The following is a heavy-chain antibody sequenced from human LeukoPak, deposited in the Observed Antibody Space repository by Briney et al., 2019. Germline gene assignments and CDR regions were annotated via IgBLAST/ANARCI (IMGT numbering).Heavy chain of an antibody. Sequence: PGGSLRLSCAASGFSVSSNYMSWVRQAPGKGLEWVSVIYSGGSTYYADSVKGRFTISRDNSKNTLYLQMNTLRAEDTAVYYCARDLGYNYGYVGAFDIWSQGTLVTVSS. J-gene: IGHJ3*02. D-gene: IGHD5-18*01. CDR3: ARDLGYNYGYVGAFDI. CDR2: IYSGGST. CDR1: GFSVSSNY. V-gene: IGHV3-66*01.